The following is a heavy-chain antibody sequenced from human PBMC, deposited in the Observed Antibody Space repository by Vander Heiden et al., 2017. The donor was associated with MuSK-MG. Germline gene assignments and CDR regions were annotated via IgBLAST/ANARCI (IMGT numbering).Heavy chain of an antibody. Sequence: QVQLQESGPGLVKPSETLSLTCAVSGYSISSGYYWGWIRQPPGKGLEWIGSIYHSGSTYYNPSLKSRVTISVDTSKNQFSLKLSSVTAADTAVYYCARRPGYVGDAFDIWGQGTMVIVSS. V-gene: IGHV4-38-2*01. D-gene: IGHD5-12*01. CDR1: GYSISSGYY. CDR3: ARRPGYVGDAFDI. CDR2: IYHSGST. J-gene: IGHJ3*02.